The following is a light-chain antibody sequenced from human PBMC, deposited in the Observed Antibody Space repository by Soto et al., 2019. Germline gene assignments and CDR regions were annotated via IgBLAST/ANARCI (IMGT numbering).Light chain of an antibody. J-gene: IGKJ5*01. V-gene: IGKV3-15*01. CDR1: QSVSSSF. CDR3: QQYTNWPPIT. CDR2: GAF. Sequence: EIVLTQSPATLSLSPGERGTLSCRASQSVSSSFLAWYQQRPGQAPRLLIYGAFTRAAGVPARFSGSGSGTEFTLTISSLQSEDFAVYYCQQYTNWPPITFGQGTRLEIK.